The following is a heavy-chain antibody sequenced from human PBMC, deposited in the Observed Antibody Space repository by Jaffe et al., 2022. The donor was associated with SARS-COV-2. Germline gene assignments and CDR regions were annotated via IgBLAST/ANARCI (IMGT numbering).Heavy chain of an antibody. D-gene: IGHD3-10*01. CDR2: ISYDGSNK. J-gene: IGHJ6*02. V-gene: IGHV3-30*18. CDR3: AKFSLGLWFGELSDGMDV. CDR1: GFTFSSYG. Sequence: QVQLVESGGGVVQPGRSLRLSCAASGFTFSSYGMHWVRQAPGKGLEWVAVISYDGSNKYYADSVKGRFTISRDNSKNTLYLQMNSLRAEDTAVYYCAKFSLGLWFGELSDGMDVWGQGTTVTVSS.